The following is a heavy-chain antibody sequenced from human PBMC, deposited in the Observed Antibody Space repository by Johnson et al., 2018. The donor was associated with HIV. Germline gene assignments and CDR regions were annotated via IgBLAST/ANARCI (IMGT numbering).Heavy chain of an antibody. D-gene: IGHD1-26*01. J-gene: IGHJ3*02. CDR2: IQYDGSNK. Sequence: QVQLVESGGGVVQPRGSLRLSCAASGFTFRDYGMHWVRQAPGKGLEWVAFIQYDGSNKYYADSVRGRFTISRDNSKNTLYPQMNSLRAEDTAVYYCAKSWHSGSLYDAFHIWGQGTMVTVSS. CDR1: GFTFRDYG. CDR3: AKSWHSGSLYDAFHI. V-gene: IGHV3-30*02.